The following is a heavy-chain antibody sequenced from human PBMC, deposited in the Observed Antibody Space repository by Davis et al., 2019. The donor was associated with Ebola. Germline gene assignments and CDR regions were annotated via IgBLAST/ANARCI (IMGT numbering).Heavy chain of an antibody. CDR3: AKGSQRYYYYGMDV. CDR1: GFTFSSYG. Sequence: GESLKISCAASGFTFSSYGMHWVRQAPGKGLEWVAVIWYDGSNKYYADSVKGRFTISRDNSKNTLYLQMNSLRAEDTAVYYCAKGSQRYYYYGMDVWGQGTTVTVSS. J-gene: IGHJ6*02. CDR2: IWYDGSNK. V-gene: IGHV3-30*02.